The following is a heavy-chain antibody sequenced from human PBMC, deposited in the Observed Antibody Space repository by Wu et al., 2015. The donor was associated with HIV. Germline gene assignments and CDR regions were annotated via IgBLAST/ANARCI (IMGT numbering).Heavy chain of an antibody. Sequence: QVQLVQSGAEVKKPGASVKVSSQASGYTITTYDFNWVRQAPGQGLEWMGWMNSNNGKTGYGQKFQGRVAMTRNISTRTAYMELSGLKSEDTAVYYCATSYYGSGSYPTFYYYYAMDVWGQGTTVTVSS. V-gene: IGHV1-8*01. CDR2: MNSNNGKT. D-gene: IGHD3-10*01. CDR3: ATSYYGSGSYPTFYYYYAMDV. CDR1: GYTITTYD. J-gene: IGHJ6*02.